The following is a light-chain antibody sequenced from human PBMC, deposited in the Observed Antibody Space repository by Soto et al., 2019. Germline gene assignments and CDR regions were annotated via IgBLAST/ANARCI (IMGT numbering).Light chain of an antibody. Sequence: DIQMTQSPSTLYASVGDRITITCRASQTVSTWLAWYQQKPGKAPKLLIYRASSLESGVPSRFSGSGSGTEFTLTISSLQPDDFATYYCQQYHTYWTFGQGTKVEIK. CDR3: QQYHTYWT. CDR1: QTVSTW. CDR2: RAS. V-gene: IGKV1-5*03. J-gene: IGKJ1*01.